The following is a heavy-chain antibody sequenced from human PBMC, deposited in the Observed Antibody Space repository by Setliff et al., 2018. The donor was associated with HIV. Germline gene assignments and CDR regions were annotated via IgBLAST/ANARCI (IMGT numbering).Heavy chain of an antibody. J-gene: IGHJ5*01. D-gene: IGHD1-26*01. CDR2: IHFSGST. CDR1: GGSISSSTHY. Sequence: SETLSLTCTVSGGSISSSTHYWGWVRQPPGKGLEWIGNIHFSGSTYYNPSLKSRVTVSVDPSKNQFSLKLSSVTAADTAVYYCARTTYSGSYFNDSWGQGTLVTVSS. CDR3: ARTTYSGSYFNDS. V-gene: IGHV4-39*01.